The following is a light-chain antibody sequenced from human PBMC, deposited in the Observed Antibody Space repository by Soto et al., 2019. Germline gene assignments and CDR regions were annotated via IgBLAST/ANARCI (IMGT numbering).Light chain of an antibody. Sequence: EIVLTQSPDTLSLSPGERATLSCRASQSVSSNLAWYQQKPGQAPRLLIYGASTRATGIPARFSGSGSGTEFILTINSLQSEDFAVYYCQQYSNWPPWTFGQGTKVDIK. CDR3: QQYSNWPPWT. CDR2: GAS. CDR1: QSVSSN. J-gene: IGKJ1*01. V-gene: IGKV3-15*01.